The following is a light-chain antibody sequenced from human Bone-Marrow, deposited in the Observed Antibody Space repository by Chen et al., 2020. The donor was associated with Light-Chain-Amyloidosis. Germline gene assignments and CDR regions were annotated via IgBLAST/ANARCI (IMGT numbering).Light chain of an antibody. CDR2: AAS. V-gene: IGKV1-39*01. Sequence: IQMTQSPSSLSASVGDRVTITCRASQSISSDLNWYRQEPGKAPKLLIWAASSLHSGVPSRFRGSGSGTDFALSITSLQPEDFATYYCQQTFITPWTFGQGTRVEI. CDR1: QSISSD. J-gene: IGKJ1*01. CDR3: QQTFITPWT.